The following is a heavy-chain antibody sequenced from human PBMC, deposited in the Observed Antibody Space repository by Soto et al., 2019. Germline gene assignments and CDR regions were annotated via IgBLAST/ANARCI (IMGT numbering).Heavy chain of an antibody. V-gene: IGHV3-30-3*01. CDR3: ARDAALRAYCGGDCYSGSIDY. Sequence: GGSLRLSCAASGFTFSSYAMHWVRQAPGKGLEWVAVISYDGSNKYYADSVKGRFTISRDNSKNTLYLQMNSLRAEDTAVYYCARDAALRAYCGGDCYSGSIDYWGQGTLVTVSS. CDR1: GFTFSSYA. CDR2: ISYDGSNK. J-gene: IGHJ4*02. D-gene: IGHD2-21*02.